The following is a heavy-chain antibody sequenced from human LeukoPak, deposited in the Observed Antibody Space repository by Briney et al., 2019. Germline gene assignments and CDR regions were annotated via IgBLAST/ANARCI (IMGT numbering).Heavy chain of an antibody. V-gene: IGHV3-23*01. CDR3: AKTVNQLPRYYFDY. CDR1: GFTFSSYA. J-gene: IGHJ4*02. Sequence: GGSLRLSCAASGFTFSSYAMSWVRQAPGKGLEWDSAISGSGGSTYYADSVKGRFTISRDNSKNTLYLQMNSLRAEDTAVYYCAKTVNQLPRYYFDYWGQGTLVTVSS. CDR2: ISGSGGST. D-gene: IGHD2-2*01.